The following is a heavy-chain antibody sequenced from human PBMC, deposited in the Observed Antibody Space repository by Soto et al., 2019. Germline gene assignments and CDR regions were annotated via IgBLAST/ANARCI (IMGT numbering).Heavy chain of an antibody. CDR3: AKDLGTFGSSWYPFDY. CDR1: GFTFSSNA. J-gene: IGHJ4*02. V-gene: IGHV3-23*01. Sequence: EVQLLESGGGLVQPGGSLRLSCAASGFTFSSNAMSWVRQAPGKGLEWVSAISGSGGSTYYADSVKGRFTISRDNSKNTLYLQMNSLRAEDTAVYYCAKDLGTFGSSWYPFDYWGQGTLVTVSS. D-gene: IGHD6-13*01. CDR2: ISGSGGST.